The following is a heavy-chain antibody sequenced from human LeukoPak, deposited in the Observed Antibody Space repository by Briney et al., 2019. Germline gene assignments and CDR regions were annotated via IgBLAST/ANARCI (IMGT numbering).Heavy chain of an antibody. J-gene: IGHJ5*01. D-gene: IGHD6-19*01. V-gene: IGHV6-1*01. CDR2: AYYRSRWYD. Sequence: SQTLSLTCAISGDSVSSKNGAWNWIRQSPSRGLEWLGRAYYRSRWYDEYADSVKGRVTISPDTSKNQFSLHVYSVTPEDTAVYYCARDLGTSGWYTFDFWGQGTLVTVSS. CDR1: GDSVSSKNGA. CDR3: ARDLGTSGWYTFDF.